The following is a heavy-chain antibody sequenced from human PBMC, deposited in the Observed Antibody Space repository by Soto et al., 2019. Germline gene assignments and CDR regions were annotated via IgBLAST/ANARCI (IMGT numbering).Heavy chain of an antibody. CDR1: GFTFSSYS. D-gene: IGHD4-17*01. CDR3: ARDWPGDYYYYGMDV. V-gene: IGHV3-48*02. Sequence: EVQLVESGGGLVQPGGSLRLSCAASGFTFSSYSMNWVRQAPGRGLEWVSYISSSSSTIYYADSVKGRFTISRDNAKNSLYLQMKSLSDEATALYDCARDWPGDYYYYGMDVWGQGTTVTVSS. CDR2: ISSSSSTI. J-gene: IGHJ6*02.